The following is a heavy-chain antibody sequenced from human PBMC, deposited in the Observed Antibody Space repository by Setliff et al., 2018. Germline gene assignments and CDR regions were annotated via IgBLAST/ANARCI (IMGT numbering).Heavy chain of an antibody. CDR2: IEPKSGDA. Sequence: ASVKVSCKASGYTFSDYYIHWMRQAPGQGLEWMGWIEPKSGDANYAQKLQGRVTMTRDMSVSTAYMELTRLSSDDTAVYYCRRLVRYCTSVACHRASGGDFWGQGTLVTVSS. CDR1: GYTFSDYY. V-gene: IGHV1-2*02. J-gene: IGHJ4*02. D-gene: IGHD2-8*02. CDR3: RRLVRYCTSVACHRASGGDF.